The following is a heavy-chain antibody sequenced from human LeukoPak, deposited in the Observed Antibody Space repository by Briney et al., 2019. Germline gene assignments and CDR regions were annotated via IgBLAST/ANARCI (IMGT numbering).Heavy chain of an antibody. CDR1: GFTFSSYS. V-gene: IGHV3-21*01. J-gene: IGHJ4*02. Sequence: VGSLRLSCAASGFTFSSYSMNWVRQAPGKGLEWVSSITSSSSYIYYADSVKGRFTISRDNAKKSLYLQLNSLGAEDTAVYYCVRLYDDYANGHFDSWGQGTLVTVSS. CDR2: ITSSSSYI. D-gene: IGHD4-17*01. CDR3: VRLYDDYANGHFDS.